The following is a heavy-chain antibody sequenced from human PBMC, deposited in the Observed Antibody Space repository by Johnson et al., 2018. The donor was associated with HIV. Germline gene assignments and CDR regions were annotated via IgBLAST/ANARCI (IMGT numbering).Heavy chain of an antibody. CDR3: AKDREYYGSGSLYAFDI. CDR1: GFIFGDAA. V-gene: IGHV3-23*04. D-gene: IGHD3-10*01. J-gene: IGHJ3*02. Sequence: EVQLVESGGGLVQPGGSLRLSCVASGFIFGDAAMIWVRQAPGKGLEWVSGLSGSDTGTYYADSVQGRFTISRDKSKHTLYLPMNSLRAEDKAVYNCAKDREYYGSGSLYAFDIWGPGTMVTVSS. CDR2: LSGSDTGT.